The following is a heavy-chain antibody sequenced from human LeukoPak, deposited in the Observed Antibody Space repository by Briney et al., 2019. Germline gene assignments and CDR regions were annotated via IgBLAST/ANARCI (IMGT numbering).Heavy chain of an antibody. V-gene: IGHV3-9*01. CDR1: GFTFDDYA. D-gene: IGHD6-6*01. J-gene: IGHJ4*02. CDR3: AKFSGSSGFDY. Sequence: SLTLSCAASGFTFDDYAMHWPRQAPGKGLEGVSGISLNSGTIVYADSVRGRFTISRDNAKNSLYLQMNSLRAEDTALYYCAKFSGSSGFDYWGQGTLVTVSS. CDR2: ISLNSGTI.